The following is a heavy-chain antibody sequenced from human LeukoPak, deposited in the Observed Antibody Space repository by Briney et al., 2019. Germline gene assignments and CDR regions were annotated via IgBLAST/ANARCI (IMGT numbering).Heavy chain of an antibody. V-gene: IGHV4-34*01. J-gene: IGHJ6*02. CDR3: ARGGIMIRQSINFLFFYAMDV. CDR1: GGSLIGNY. CDR2: INHSGKT. D-gene: IGHD3-16*01. Sequence: PSETLSLTCDVYGGSLIGNYWSWSRQPPGKGLEWIGEINHSGKTNYNPSLKNRVTISLDTSKNQTSLRLSAVTAADTAVYHCARGGIMIRQSINFLFFYAMDVWGHGTTVTVSS.